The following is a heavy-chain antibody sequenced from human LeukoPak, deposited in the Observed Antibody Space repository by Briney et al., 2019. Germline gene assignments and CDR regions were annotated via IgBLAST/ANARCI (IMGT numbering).Heavy chain of an antibody. CDR3: ARETTGWGGSHY. CDR2: INPNSGAT. J-gene: IGHJ4*02. CDR1: GSTFTGYY. Sequence: ASVKVSCKASGSTFTGYYIHWVRQAPGQGLEWMGWINPNSGATNYARKFQGRVTMTGDTSISTAYMELSGLRSGDTAVYYCARETTGWGGSHYWGQGTLVTVSS. D-gene: IGHD1-14*01. V-gene: IGHV1-2*02.